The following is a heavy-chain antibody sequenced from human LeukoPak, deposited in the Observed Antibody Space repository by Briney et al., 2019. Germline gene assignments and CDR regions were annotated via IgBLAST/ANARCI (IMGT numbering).Heavy chain of an antibody. CDR1: GFTFSSYS. Sequence: PGGSLRLSXAASGFTFSSYSMNWVGQAPGKGLEWVAFIRYDGSNKYYADSVKGRFTISRDNSKNTLYLQMNSLRAEDTAVYYCAKGGFYYYDSSGYYPIYWGQGTLVTVSS. J-gene: IGHJ4*02. V-gene: IGHV3-30*02. CDR2: IRYDGSNK. CDR3: AKGGFYYYDSSGYYPIY. D-gene: IGHD3-22*01.